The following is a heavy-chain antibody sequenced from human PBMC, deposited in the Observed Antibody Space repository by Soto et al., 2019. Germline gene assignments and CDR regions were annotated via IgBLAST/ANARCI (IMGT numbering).Heavy chain of an antibody. V-gene: IGHV5-10-1*01. Sequence: PGESLKIACKGSGYSFTSYWISWERQMPGKGLEWMGRIDPSDSYTNYSPSFQGHVTISADKSISTAYLQWSSLKASDTAMYYCASAVGTAMVRGYYYYYGMDVWGQGTTVTVSS. CDR1: GYSFTSYW. J-gene: IGHJ6*02. CDR2: IDPSDSYT. CDR3: ASAVGTAMVRGYYYYYGMDV. D-gene: IGHD5-18*01.